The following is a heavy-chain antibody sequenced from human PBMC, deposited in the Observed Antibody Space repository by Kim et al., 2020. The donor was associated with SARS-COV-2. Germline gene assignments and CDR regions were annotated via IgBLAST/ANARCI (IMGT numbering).Heavy chain of an antibody. J-gene: IGHJ5*02. D-gene: IGHD6-6*01. CDR1: GYTFTSYA. CDR2: INAGNGNT. V-gene: IGHV1-3*01. Sequence: ASVKVSCKASGYTFTSYAMHWVRQAPGQRLEWMGWINAGNGNTKYSQKFQGRVTITRDTSASTAYMELSSLRSEDTAVYYCARDHSSSDFCWFDPWGQGTLVTVSS. CDR3: ARDHSSSDFCWFDP.